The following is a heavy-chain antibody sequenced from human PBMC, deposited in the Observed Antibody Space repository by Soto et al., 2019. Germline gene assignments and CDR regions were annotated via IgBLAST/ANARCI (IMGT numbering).Heavy chain of an antibody. CDR1: GFLFNTYW. V-gene: IGHV3-74*01. Sequence: PGGSLRLSCAASGFLFNTYWMFWVRQAPRKGLLRVSRIKSDGSSTNYADSVKGRFTISRDNAKNTLYLQMTSLRAEDTAVYYCAIGGGDYNYLDYWGQGILVTVSS. CDR3: AIGGGDYNYLDY. D-gene: IGHD3-9*01. J-gene: IGHJ4*02. CDR2: IKSDGSST.